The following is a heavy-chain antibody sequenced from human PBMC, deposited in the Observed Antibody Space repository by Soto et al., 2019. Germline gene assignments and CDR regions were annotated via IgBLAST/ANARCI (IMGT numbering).Heavy chain of an antibody. V-gene: IGHV3-23*01. J-gene: IGHJ4*02. CDR3: AKRKGYYDSSGYPDY. D-gene: IGHD3-22*01. CDR2: ISGSGGST. Sequence: GGSLRLSCAASGFTFSSYAMSWVRQAPGKGLEWVSAISGSGGSTYYADSVKGRFTISRDNSKNTLYLQMSSLRAEDTAVYYCAKRKGYYDSSGYPDYWGQGTLVTVSS. CDR1: GFTFSSYA.